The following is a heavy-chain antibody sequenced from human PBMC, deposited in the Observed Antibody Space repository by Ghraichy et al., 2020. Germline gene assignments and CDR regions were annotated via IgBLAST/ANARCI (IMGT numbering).Heavy chain of an antibody. Sequence: SGPTLVKPTQTLTLTCTFSGFSLSTSGVGVGWIRQPPGKALEWLALIYWDDDKRYSPSLKSRLTITKDTSKNQVVLTMTNMDPVDTATYYCAHALEKDYGQADRVGENWFDPWGQGTLVTVSS. V-gene: IGHV2-5*02. J-gene: IGHJ5*02. D-gene: IGHD4-17*01. CDR3: AHALEKDYGQADRVGENWFDP. CDR1: GFSLSTSGVG. CDR2: IYWDDDK.